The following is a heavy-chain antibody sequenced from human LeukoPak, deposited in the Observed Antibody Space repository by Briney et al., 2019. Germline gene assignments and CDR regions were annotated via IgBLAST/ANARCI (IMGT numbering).Heavy chain of an antibody. CDR3: ARQGHNFFDY. CDR1: GYSFTSKW. Sequence: GESLRISCKGSGYSFTSKWISWVRQMPGKGPEWMGRIDPSDSCTSYSPSFQGHVTISADKSISTAYLQWSTLKASDTAMYYCARQGHNFFDYWGQGTLVTVSS. CDR2: IDPSDSCT. V-gene: IGHV5-10-1*01. J-gene: IGHJ4*02.